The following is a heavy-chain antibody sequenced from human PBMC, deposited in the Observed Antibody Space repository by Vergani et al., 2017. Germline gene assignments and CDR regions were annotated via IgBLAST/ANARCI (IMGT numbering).Heavy chain of an antibody. CDR1: GGSISSTSYY. D-gene: IGHD3-3*01. J-gene: IGHJ3*02. CDR3: ARDYDFWSGYQTYAFDI. Sequence: QVQLQESGPGLVKPSQTLSLTCTVSGGSISSTSYYWGWIRQPPGKGLEWIGNIYYSGSTYYNPSLKSRVTISVDTSKNQFSLKLRSVTAADTAVYYCARDYDFWSGYQTYAFDIWGQGTMVTVSS. CDR2: IYYSGST. V-gene: IGHV4-39*02.